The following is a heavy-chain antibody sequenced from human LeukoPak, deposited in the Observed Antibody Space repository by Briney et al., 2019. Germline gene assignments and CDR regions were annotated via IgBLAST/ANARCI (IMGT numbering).Heavy chain of an antibody. Sequence: SETLSLTCTVSGGSISSSNYYWGWIRQLPGKGLEWLGNIYYSGSTYYNPSLKSPVTISVDMSKNQFSLKLSSVTAADTAVYYCARLSSSWPNQFDYWGQGTPVTVSS. CDR1: GGSISSSNYY. D-gene: IGHD2-2*01. V-gene: IGHV4-39*01. CDR3: ARLSSSWPNQFDY. CDR2: IYYSGST. J-gene: IGHJ4*02.